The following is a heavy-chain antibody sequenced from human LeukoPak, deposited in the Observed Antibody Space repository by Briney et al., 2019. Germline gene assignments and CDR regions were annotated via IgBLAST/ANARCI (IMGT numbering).Heavy chain of an antibody. CDR1: GGSISSYY. Sequence: ETLSLTCTVSGGSISSYYWSWIRQPPGKGLEWIGYIYYSGSTNYNPSLKSRVTISVDTSKNQFSLKLSSVTAADTAVYYCAREVTKYYFDYWGQGTLVTVSS. J-gene: IGHJ4*02. CDR2: IYYSGST. CDR3: AREVTKYYFDY. V-gene: IGHV4-59*01. D-gene: IGHD5-18*01.